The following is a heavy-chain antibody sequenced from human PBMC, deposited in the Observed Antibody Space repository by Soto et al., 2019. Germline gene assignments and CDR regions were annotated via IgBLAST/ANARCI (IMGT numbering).Heavy chain of an antibody. CDR2: ISDYHGNT. D-gene: IGHD1-26*01. V-gene: IGHV1-18*01. CDR3: AGGRDTSGSPSGG. CDR1: DYTFTKYG. J-gene: IGHJ4*02. Sequence: ASGKVSRKASDYTFTKYGISWVRKAPGQGLEWRGWISDYHGNTNFEERFQGRGTMSTDQSTSTTSIELRSERSEPTAVYYCAGGRDTSGSPSGGWGQGTVVTV.